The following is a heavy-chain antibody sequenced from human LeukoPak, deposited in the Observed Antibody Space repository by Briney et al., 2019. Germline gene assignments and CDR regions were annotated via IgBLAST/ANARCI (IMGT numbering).Heavy chain of an antibody. CDR2: FYYSGST. CDR3: GRSIASHGPTHNWFGP. J-gene: IGHJ5*02. CDR1: GGSISSSSYY. Sequence: SETLSLTCTVSGGSISSSSYYWAWIRQPPGKGLEWIGSFYYSGSTYYNPSLESRVTISVDTSKNQFSLKLSSVTAADTAVYYCGRSIASHGPTHNWFGPWGQGTLVTVSS. D-gene: IGHD6-6*01. V-gene: IGHV4-39*01.